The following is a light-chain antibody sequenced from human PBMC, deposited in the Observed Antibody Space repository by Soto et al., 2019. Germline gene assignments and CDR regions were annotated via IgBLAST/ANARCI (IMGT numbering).Light chain of an antibody. CDR1: QSISSW. CDR3: QQTYRIPLT. Sequence: DIHITQSPSTLSASVGDRATITCRASQSISSWLAWYQQKTGKAPKLLIYDASSLESGVPSRFSGSGSGTEFTLTISSLQPDDFATYSCQQTYRIPLTFGGGTKVDIK. CDR2: DAS. V-gene: IGKV1-5*01. J-gene: IGKJ4*01.